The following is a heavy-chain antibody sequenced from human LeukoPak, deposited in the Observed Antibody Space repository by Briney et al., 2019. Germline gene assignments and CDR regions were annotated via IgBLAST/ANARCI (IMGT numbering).Heavy chain of an antibody. CDR1: GGSISSYY. CDR2: IYYSGST. D-gene: IGHD2-2*01. CDR3: ARDEGYCSSTSCSAFDY. V-gene: IGHV4-59*01. J-gene: IGHJ4*02. Sequence: SETLFLTCTVSGGSISSYYWSWIRQPPGKGLEWIGYIYYSGSTNYNPSLKSRVTISVDASKNQFSLKLSSVTAADTAVFYCARDEGYCSSTSCSAFDYWGQGTLVTVSS.